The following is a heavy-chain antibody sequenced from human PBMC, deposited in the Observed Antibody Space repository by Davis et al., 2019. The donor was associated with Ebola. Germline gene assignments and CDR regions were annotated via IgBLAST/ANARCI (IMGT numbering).Heavy chain of an antibody. D-gene: IGHD2-2*01. CDR3: ASEPLTGYCSSSSCNYGMDV. CDR2: INHSGST. CDR1: GGSFSDYY. V-gene: IGHV4-34*01. Sequence: MPSETLSLTCAVYGGSFSDYYWSWIRQPPGKGLEWIGDINHSGSTNYNPSLTSRVTISVDTSKTQFSLKLTSVTAADTAVYYCASEPLTGYCSSSSCNYGMDVWGKGTTVTVSS. J-gene: IGHJ6*04.